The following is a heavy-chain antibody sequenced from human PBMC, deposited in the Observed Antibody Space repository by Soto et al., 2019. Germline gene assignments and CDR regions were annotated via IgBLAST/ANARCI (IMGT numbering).Heavy chain of an antibody. CDR3: ARHIAVASGHWFDP. D-gene: IGHD6-19*01. CDR1: GGSISSSSYY. Sequence: ASGTLSLICTVSGGSISSSSYYWGWIRQPPGMGLEWLGSIYYSGSTYCNPSLKSRVTISVDTSKNQFSLKLSSVTAADTAVYYCARHIAVASGHWFDPWGQGTLVTVSS. J-gene: IGHJ5*02. V-gene: IGHV4-39*01. CDR2: IYYSGST.